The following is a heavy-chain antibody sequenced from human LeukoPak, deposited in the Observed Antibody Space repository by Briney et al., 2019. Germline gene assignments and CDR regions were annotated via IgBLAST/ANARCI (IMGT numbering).Heavy chain of an antibody. Sequence: PAETLSLTCAVYGGSFSGYYWSWIRQPPGKGLEWSGEINHSGSTNYNPSLKSRVTISVDRSKNQFSLKLSSVTAADTAVYYCARRPGPTAMATPVYYYDMDVWGKGNPVTVSS. CDR3: ARRPGPTAMATPVYYYDMDV. V-gene: IGHV4-34*01. CDR2: INHSGST. D-gene: IGHD5-18*01. CDR1: GGSFSGYY. J-gene: IGHJ6*03.